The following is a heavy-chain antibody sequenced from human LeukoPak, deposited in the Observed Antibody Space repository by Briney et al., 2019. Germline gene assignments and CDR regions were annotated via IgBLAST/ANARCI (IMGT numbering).Heavy chain of an antibody. Sequence: GGSLRLSCAASGFTFSSYAMSWVRQAPGKGLEWVSAISGGGGSTYYADSVKGRFTISRDNSKNTLYLQMNSLRAEDTAVYYCAKCESPITMIVVVTGGLFDYWGQGTLVTVSS. CDR1: GFTFSSYA. J-gene: IGHJ4*02. D-gene: IGHD3-22*01. CDR3: AKCESPITMIVVVTGGLFDY. V-gene: IGHV3-23*01. CDR2: ISGGGGST.